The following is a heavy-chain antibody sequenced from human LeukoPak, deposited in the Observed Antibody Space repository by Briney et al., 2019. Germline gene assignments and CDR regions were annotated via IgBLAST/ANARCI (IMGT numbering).Heavy chain of an antibody. V-gene: IGHV1-2*04. CDR1: RYTFTGYY. CDR2: INPNSGGT. J-gene: IGHJ4*02. D-gene: IGHD3-9*01. Sequence: RASVKVSCKASRYTFTGYYMHWVRQAPGQGLEWMGWINPNSGGTNYAQKFQGWVTMTRDTSISTAYMELSRLRSDDTAVYYCARGFTSRRYFDWLPYFDYWGQGTLVTVSS. CDR3: ARGFTSRRYFDWLPYFDY.